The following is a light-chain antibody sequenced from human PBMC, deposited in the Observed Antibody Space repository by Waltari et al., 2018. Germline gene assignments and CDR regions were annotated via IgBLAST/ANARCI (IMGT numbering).Light chain of an antibody. CDR1: QSVSRA. CDR2: GAS. V-gene: IGKV3-20*01. Sequence: EIVLPQSPGTLTLCPGARATLSCRASQSVSRALAWYQQKPGQAPRLLIYGASNRATGIPDRFSGSGSGTDFSLTISSLEPEDFAVYYCQHYLRLPATFGQGTKVEIK. CDR3: QHYLRLPAT. J-gene: IGKJ1*01.